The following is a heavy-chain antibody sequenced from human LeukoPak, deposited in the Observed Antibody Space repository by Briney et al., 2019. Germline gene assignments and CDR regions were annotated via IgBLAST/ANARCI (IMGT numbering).Heavy chain of an antibody. Sequence: GGSLRLSCAASGFTFSDYYMSWIRRAPGKGLEWVSYISSSGSTIYYADSVKGRFTISRDNAKNSLYLQMNSLRAEDTAVYYCARDEMRIFGVDLSNYYYGMDVWGQGTTVTVSS. V-gene: IGHV3-11*01. CDR3: ARDEMRIFGVDLSNYYYGMDV. D-gene: IGHD3-3*01. J-gene: IGHJ6*02. CDR2: ISSSGSTI. CDR1: GFTFSDYY.